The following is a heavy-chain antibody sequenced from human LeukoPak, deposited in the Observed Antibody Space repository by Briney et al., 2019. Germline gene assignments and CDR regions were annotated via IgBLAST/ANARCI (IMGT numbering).Heavy chain of an antibody. Sequence: GESLKISCKGSGYSFTSYWLGWVRQMPGKGLEWMGIIYPGDSDTRYSPSFQGQVTIPADKSISTAYLQWSSLKASDTAMYYCARRYPRTSRRGYSYGYSWFDPWGQGTLVTVSS. V-gene: IGHV5-51*01. J-gene: IGHJ5*02. D-gene: IGHD5-18*01. CDR2: IYPGDSDT. CDR1: GYSFTSYW. CDR3: ARRYPRTSRRGYSYGYSWFDP.